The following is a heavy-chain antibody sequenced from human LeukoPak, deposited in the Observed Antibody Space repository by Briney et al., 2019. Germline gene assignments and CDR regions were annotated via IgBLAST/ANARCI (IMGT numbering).Heavy chain of an antibody. CDR3: VREARGRSFTYFDF. D-gene: IGHD2-15*01. CDR2: ITTAGDT. J-gene: IGHJ4*02. V-gene: IGHV3-13*04. CDR1: GFTFSSYD. Sequence: PGGSLRLSCAASGFTFSSYDFHWVRQPKGHGLEWDSAITTAGDTYYPGSVKAQFTMPRVNARNYWYFQLNILRAGDTNFYYCVREARGRSFTYFDFWGQGTLVTV.